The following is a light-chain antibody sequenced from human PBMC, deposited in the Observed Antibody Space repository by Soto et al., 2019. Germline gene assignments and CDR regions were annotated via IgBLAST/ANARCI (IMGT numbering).Light chain of an antibody. CDR1: SSDVGSYNR. Sequence: QPVFTQPPSVSGSPGQSVTISCTGTSSDVGSYNRVSWYQQPPGTAPKVMIYEVSNRPSGVPDRFSGSKSGNTASLTISGLQAEDEADYYCSLYTSSTTYVFGIGTKVTVL. V-gene: IGLV2-18*01. CDR2: EVS. J-gene: IGLJ1*01. CDR3: SLYTSSTTYV.